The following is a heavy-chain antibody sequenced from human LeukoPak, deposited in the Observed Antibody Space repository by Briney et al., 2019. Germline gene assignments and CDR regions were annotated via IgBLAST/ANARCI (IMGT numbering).Heavy chain of an antibody. D-gene: IGHD3-22*01. Sequence: EASVKVSCKASGYTFTGYYMHWVRQAPGQGLEWMGWINPNSGGTNYAQKFQGRVTMTRDTSISTAYVELSRLRSDDTAVYYCARDPDYYDSSGYYYWGQGTLVTVSS. CDR1: GYTFTGYY. CDR2: INPNSGGT. V-gene: IGHV1-2*02. J-gene: IGHJ4*02. CDR3: ARDPDYYDSSGYYY.